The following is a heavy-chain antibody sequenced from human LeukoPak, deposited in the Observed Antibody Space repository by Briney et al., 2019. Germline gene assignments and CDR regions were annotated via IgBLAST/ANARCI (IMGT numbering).Heavy chain of an antibody. Sequence: SETLSLTCTVSGYSISSGYYWGWIRQPPGKGLEWIGSIYHSGSTYYNPSLKSRVTISVDTSKNQFPLKLSSVTAADTAVYYCARSKTSNTYSSSWYYFDYWGQGTLVTVSS. CDR1: GYSISSGYY. V-gene: IGHV4-38-2*02. D-gene: IGHD6-13*01. J-gene: IGHJ4*02. CDR2: IYHSGST. CDR3: ARSKTSNTYSSSWYYFDY.